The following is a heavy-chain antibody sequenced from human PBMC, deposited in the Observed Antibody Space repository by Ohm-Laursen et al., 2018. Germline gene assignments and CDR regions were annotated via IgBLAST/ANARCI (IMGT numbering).Heavy chain of an antibody. V-gene: IGHV3-7*01. CDR3: AKLGISEGIASH. Sequence: SLRLSCSAPGFTFSDYWMSWVRQAPGKGLEWVANIKQDGSQKYYVDSVKGRFTISRDNAKTSLSLQMNSLRDEDTAVYYCAKLGISEGIASHWGQGTLVTVSS. J-gene: IGHJ4*02. CDR2: IKQDGSQK. D-gene: IGHD3-10*01. CDR1: GFTFSDYW.